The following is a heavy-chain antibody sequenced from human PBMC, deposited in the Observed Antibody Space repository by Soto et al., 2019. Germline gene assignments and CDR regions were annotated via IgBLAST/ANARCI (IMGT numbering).Heavy chain of an antibody. CDR3: AREKADYYYYYGMDV. V-gene: IGHV4-31*03. J-gene: IGHJ6*02. CDR1: GGSISSGGYY. Sequence: SETVSLTCTVSGGSISSGGYYWSWIRQHPGKGLEWIGYIYYSGSTYYNPSLKSRVTISVDTSKNQFSLKLSSVTAADTAVYYCAREKADYYYYYGMDVWGQGTTVTVSS. CDR2: IYYSGST.